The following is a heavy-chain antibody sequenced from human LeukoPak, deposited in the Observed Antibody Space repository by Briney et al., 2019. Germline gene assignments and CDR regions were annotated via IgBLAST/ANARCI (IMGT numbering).Heavy chain of an antibody. V-gene: IGHV4-4*07. CDR1: GGSISSYY. J-gene: IGHJ6*02. CDR3: ARVQNYYDSSGYYVAYYYYGMDV. D-gene: IGHD3-22*01. CDR2: IYTSGST. Sequence: SETLSLTCTVSGGSISSYYWSWIRQPAGKGLEWIGRIYTSGSTNYNPSLKSRVTMSVDTSKNQFSLKLSSVTAADTAVYYCARVQNYYDSSGYYVAYYYYGMDVWSQGTTVTVSS.